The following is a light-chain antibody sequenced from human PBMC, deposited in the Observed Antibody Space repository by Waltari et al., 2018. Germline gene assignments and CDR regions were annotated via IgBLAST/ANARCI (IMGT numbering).Light chain of an antibody. J-gene: IGKJ1*01. CDR1: QSVADY. CDR2: DAS. V-gene: IGKV3-11*01. Sequence: EIVLTQSPVTLSLSPGERATLSGRASQSVADYLVWYQQRAGQAPRLLIYDASNRAAGIPDRFSGSGSGTDFTLTISSLEPEDFAVYYCQQRSKWPGTFGQGTKIEIK. CDR3: QQRSKWPGT.